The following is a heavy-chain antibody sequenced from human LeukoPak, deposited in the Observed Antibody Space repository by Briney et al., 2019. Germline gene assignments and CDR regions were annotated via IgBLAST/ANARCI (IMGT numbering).Heavy chain of an antibody. Sequence: ASVKVSCKASGYTFTSYDINWVRQATGQGLEWMGWMNPNSGNTGYAQKFQGRVTITRNTSISTAYMELSSLRSEDTAVYYCARVEPEYCSSTSCYSSAFDIWGQGTMVTVSS. V-gene: IGHV1-8*03. CDR1: GYTFTSYD. CDR3: ARVEPEYCSSTSCYSSAFDI. J-gene: IGHJ3*02. D-gene: IGHD2-2*01. CDR2: MNPNSGNT.